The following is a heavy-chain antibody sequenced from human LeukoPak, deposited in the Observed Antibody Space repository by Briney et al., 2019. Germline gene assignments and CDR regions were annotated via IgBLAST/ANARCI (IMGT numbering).Heavy chain of an antibody. V-gene: IGHV4-38-2*02. CDR3: AREGLISIVRGVNFGY. CDR1: GYSISSGYY. D-gene: IGHD3-10*01. Sequence: SETLSLTCTVSGYSISSGYYWGWIRQPPGKGLEWIGNIYHDGSTYYTPSLKSRVTISVDTSKNQFSLKLTSVTAADTAVYYCAREGLISIVRGVNFGYWGQGTLVSVSS. J-gene: IGHJ4*02. CDR2: IYHDGST.